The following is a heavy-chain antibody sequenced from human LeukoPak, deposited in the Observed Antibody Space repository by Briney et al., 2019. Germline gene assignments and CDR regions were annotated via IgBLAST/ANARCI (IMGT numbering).Heavy chain of an antibody. Sequence: SETLSLTCTVSGGSISSYYWSWIRQPPGKGLEWIGYIYYSGSTNYNPSLKSRVTISVDTSMNQISLKVSSVTAADTAVYYCARVGSSSWYGFAAFDIWGQGTMVTVSS. CDR2: IYYSGST. D-gene: IGHD6-13*01. V-gene: IGHV4-59*01. CDR3: ARVGSSSWYGFAAFDI. J-gene: IGHJ3*02. CDR1: GGSISSYY.